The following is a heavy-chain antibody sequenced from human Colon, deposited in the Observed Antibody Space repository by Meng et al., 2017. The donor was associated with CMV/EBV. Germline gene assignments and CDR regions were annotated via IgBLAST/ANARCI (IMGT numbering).Heavy chain of an antibody. CDR3: AKGTGTRWLDP. CDR1: GFTFKSYG. CDR2: ISGRGDNT. J-gene: IGHJ5*02. D-gene: IGHD1-1*01. V-gene: IGHV3-23*01. Sequence: GESLKISCATSGFTFKSYGMNWVRQAPGKGLEWVSGISGRGDNTYYADSVKGRFTISRDNSKNTLDLQMNSLRAEDTAVYYCAKGTGTRWLDPWGQGTLVTVSS.